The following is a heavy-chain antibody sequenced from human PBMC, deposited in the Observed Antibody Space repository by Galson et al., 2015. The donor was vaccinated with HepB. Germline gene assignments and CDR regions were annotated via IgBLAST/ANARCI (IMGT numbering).Heavy chain of an antibody. CDR3: AKGCSYDFWSGYGLDCYGMDV. J-gene: IGHJ6*02. CDR2: LSYDGSNK. V-gene: IGHV3-30*18. CDR1: GFTFSSYG. Sequence: SLRLSCAASGFTFSSYGMHWVRQAPGKGLEWVAVLSYDGSNKYYADSVKGRFTISRDNSKNTLYLQMNSLRAEDTAVYYCAKGCSYDFWSGYGLDCYGMDVWGQGTTVTVSS. D-gene: IGHD3-3*01.